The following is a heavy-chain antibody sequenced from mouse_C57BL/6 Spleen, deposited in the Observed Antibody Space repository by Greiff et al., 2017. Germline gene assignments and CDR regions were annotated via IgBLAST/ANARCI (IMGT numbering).Heavy chain of an antibody. V-gene: IGHV5-4*01. CDR2: ISDGGSYT. CDR1: GFTFSSYA. CDR3: ARDRPSHSYYFDY. Sequence: EVMLVESGGGLVKPGGSLKLSCAASGFTFSSYALSWVRQTPEKRLEWVATISDGGSYTYYPDNVKGRFTISRDNAKNNLYLQMSHLKSEDTAMYYCARDRPSHSYYFDYWGQGTTRTVAS. J-gene: IGHJ2*01.